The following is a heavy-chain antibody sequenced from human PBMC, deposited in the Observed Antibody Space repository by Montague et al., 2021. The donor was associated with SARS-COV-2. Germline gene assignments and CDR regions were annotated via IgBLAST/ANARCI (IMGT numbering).Heavy chain of an antibody. Sequence: SETLSLTCAVHGGSFSTYSWNWIRQPPGKGLEWIGEIHHGGSTNYNPSLKSRVTISADTPKNQFSLKLTSVAAADTAVYYCARLGDGVVPSPKLGVGPYYSYYYMDVWGKGTTVTVSS. V-gene: IGHV4-34*01. CDR3: ARLGDGVVPSPKLGVGPYYSYYYMDV. CDR2: IHHGGST. D-gene: IGHD3-10*01. CDR1: GGSFSTYS. J-gene: IGHJ6*03.